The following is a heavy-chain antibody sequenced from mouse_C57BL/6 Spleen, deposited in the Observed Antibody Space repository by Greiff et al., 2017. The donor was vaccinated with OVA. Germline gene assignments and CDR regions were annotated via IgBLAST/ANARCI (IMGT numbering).Heavy chain of an antibody. V-gene: IGHV6-6*01. CDR3: TTDGWDYAMDY. CDR2: IRNKANNHAT. Sequence: VQLKESGGGLVQPGGSMKLSCAASGFTFSDAWMDWVRQSPEKGLEWVAEIRNKANNHATYYAESVKGRFTISRDDSKSSVYLQMNSLRAEDTGIYYCTTDGWDYAMDYWGQGTSVTVSS. D-gene: IGHD1-1*01. J-gene: IGHJ4*01. CDR1: GFTFSDAW.